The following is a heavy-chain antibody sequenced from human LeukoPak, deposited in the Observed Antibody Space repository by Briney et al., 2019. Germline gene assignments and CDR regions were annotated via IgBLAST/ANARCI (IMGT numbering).Heavy chain of an antibody. CDR2: TYAGGST. V-gene: IGHV3-66*02. J-gene: IGHJ4*02. D-gene: IGHD5-24*01. Sequence: GGSLRLSCAASGVSVSGYHMSWVRQAPGKGLEWVSVTYAGGSTYYADSVKGRFTISRDNSKNTVYLQMNSQRPEDTAVYFCARGGDAYNPFDYWGQGTLVTVSS. CDR3: ARGGDAYNPFDY. CDR1: GVSVSGYH.